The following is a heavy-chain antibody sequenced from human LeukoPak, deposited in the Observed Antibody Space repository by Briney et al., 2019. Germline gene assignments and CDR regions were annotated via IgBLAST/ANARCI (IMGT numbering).Heavy chain of an antibody. CDR2: IYTSGST. Sequence: PSETLSLTCTVSGGSISSYYWSWIRQPAGKGLEWIGRIYTSGSTNYNPSLKSRVTMSVDTSKNQFSLKLSSVTAADTAVYYCARDREGIAARRYYFGDWGQGTLVTVSS. J-gene: IGHJ4*02. CDR1: GGSISSYY. CDR3: ARDREGIAARRYYFGD. V-gene: IGHV4-4*07. D-gene: IGHD6-6*01.